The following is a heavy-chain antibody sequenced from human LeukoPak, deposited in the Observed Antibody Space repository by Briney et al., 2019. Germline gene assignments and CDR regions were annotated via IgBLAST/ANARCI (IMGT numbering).Heavy chain of an antibody. V-gene: IGHV3-7*05. CDR2: IKQDGSEK. Sequence: GGSLRLSCAASGFTFSTYWMTWVRQAPGKGPEWVANIKQDGSEKYYVDSVKGRFTISRDNAKNSLYLQMNSLGAEDTAVYYCARRGTSSSWAHFDYWGQGTLVTVSS. CDR3: ARRGTSSSWAHFDY. D-gene: IGHD6-13*01. J-gene: IGHJ4*02. CDR1: GFTFSTYW.